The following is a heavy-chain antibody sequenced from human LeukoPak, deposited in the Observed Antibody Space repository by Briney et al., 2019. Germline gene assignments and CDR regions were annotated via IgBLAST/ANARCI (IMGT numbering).Heavy chain of an antibody. J-gene: IGHJ4*02. CDR3: AKGVNSGSYYYFDY. CDR1: GFTLSAYA. D-gene: IGHD1-26*01. CDR2: IRSTGVDT. V-gene: IGHV3-23*01. Sequence: GGSLRLSCAASGFTLSAYAMNWVRQAPGKGLEWVSSIRSTGVDTYYADSVEGRFTISRDNSKNTLSLQMNSLRVEDTAIYYCAKGVNSGSYYYFDYWGQGTLAAVSS.